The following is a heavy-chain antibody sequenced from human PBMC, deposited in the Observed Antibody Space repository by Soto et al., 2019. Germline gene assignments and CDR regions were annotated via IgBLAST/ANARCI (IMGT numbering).Heavy chain of an antibody. D-gene: IGHD3-16*01. V-gene: IGHV1-18*01. J-gene: IGHJ4*02. CDR2: INAHNGNT. Sequence: GASVKVSCKASGYTFTSYGISWVRQAPGQGLEWMGWINAHNGNTKYAQKVQGRVTMTTDTSTSTAYMELRSLRSDDTAVYYCARDPALGGPFDYWGQGTLVTVPQ. CDR3: ARDPALGGPFDY. CDR1: GYTFTSYG.